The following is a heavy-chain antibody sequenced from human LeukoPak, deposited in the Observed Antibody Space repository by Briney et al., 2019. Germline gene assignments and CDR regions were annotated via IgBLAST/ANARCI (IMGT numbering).Heavy chain of an antibody. Sequence: GGSLRLSCAASGFTFSSYWMHWVRQAPGKGLVWVSRINSDGSSTSYADSVKGRFTISRDNAKNMLYLQMNSLRAEDTAVYYCARVPPYNWNPDYWGQGTLVTVSS. CDR3: ARVPPYNWNPDY. CDR1: GFTFSSYW. V-gene: IGHV3-74*01. D-gene: IGHD1-20*01. J-gene: IGHJ4*02. CDR2: INSDGSST.